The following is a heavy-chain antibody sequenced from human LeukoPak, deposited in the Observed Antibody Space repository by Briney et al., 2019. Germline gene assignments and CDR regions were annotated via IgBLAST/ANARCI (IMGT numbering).Heavy chain of an antibody. V-gene: IGHV4-59*01. Sequence: SETLSLTCTVSGGSISSYYWSWIRQPPGKGLEWIGYIYYSGSTNHNPSLKSRVTISVDTSKNQFSLKLSSVTAADTAVYYCASSKYYYYYYMDVWGKGTTVTISS. CDR2: IYYSGST. CDR3: ASSKYYYYYYMDV. J-gene: IGHJ6*03. D-gene: IGHD2-2*01. CDR1: GGSISSYY.